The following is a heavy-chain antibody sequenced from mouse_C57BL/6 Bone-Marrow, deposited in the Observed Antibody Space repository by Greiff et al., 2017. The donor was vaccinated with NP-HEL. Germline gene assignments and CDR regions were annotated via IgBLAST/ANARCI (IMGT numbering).Heavy chain of an antibody. CDR1: GYTFTDYN. V-gene: IGHV1-22*01. Sequence: VQLQQSGPELVKPGASVKMSCKASGYTFTDYNMHWVKQSHGKSLEWIGYINPNNGGTSYNQKFKGKATLTVNKSSSTAYMELRSLTSEDSAVYYCARDITTVVAPFAYWGQGTLVTVSA. CDR2: INPNNGGT. CDR3: ARDITTVVAPFAY. J-gene: IGHJ3*01. D-gene: IGHD1-1*01.